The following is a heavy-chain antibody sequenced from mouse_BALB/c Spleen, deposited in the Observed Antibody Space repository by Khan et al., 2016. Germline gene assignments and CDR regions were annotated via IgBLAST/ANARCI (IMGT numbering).Heavy chain of an antibody. D-gene: IGHD2-2*01. J-gene: IGHJ4*01. CDR2: IWGDGST. CDR1: GFSLIAYG. V-gene: IGHV2-6-7*01. Sequence: QVQLKESGPGLVAPSQSLSITCTVSGFSLIAYGVNWVRQPPGKGLEWLGMIWGDGSTDYNSALKSRLNITKDNSKSQVFLKMNSLQRDDTARYYCARDGWVYYAMDYWGQGTSVTVSS. CDR3: ARDGWVYYAMDY.